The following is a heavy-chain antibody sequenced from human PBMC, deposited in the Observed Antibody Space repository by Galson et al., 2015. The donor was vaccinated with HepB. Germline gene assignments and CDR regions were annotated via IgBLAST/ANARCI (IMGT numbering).Heavy chain of an antibody. V-gene: IGHV1-69*13. CDR2: IIPIFGTA. Sequence: SVKVSCKASGYTFTSYGISWVRQAPGQGLEWMGGIIPIFGTANYAQKFQGRVTITADESTSTAYMELSSLRSEDTAVYYCARAYSIRAWFDPWGQGTLVTVSS. CDR3: ARAYSIRAWFDP. D-gene: IGHD3-3*02. CDR1: GYTFTSYG. J-gene: IGHJ5*02.